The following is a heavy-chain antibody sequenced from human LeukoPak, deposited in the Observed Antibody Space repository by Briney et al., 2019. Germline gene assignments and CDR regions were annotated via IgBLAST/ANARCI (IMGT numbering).Heavy chain of an antibody. CDR1: GGSISSVGYY. J-gene: IGHJ4*02. CDR2: NYYSGST. CDR3: ARASGGYADY. D-gene: IGHD3-22*01. Sequence: SDTLSLTCTVSGGSISSVGYYWSWIRQHPGKGLEWIGYNYYSGSTYYNPSLKSRVTISVDTSKNQFSLKLSSVTAADTAVYYCARASGGYADYWGQGTLVTVSS. V-gene: IGHV4-31*03.